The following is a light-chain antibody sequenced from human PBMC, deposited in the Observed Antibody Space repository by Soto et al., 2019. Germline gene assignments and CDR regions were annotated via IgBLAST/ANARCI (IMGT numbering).Light chain of an antibody. Sequence: EIVMTQSPTTLSVSPGERATLSCRASQSVSTNLAWYQQKPGQVPSLLIYGASTRASGIPARFSGSGSGTEFTLTIGSLQYEDFAVYHCQQYSSSPSFGQGTRLEIK. CDR3: QQYSSSPS. J-gene: IGKJ5*01. V-gene: IGKV3-15*01. CDR2: GAS. CDR1: QSVSTN.